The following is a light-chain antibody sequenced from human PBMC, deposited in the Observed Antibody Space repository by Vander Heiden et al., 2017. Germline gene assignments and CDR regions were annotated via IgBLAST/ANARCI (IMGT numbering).Light chain of an antibody. J-gene: IGKJ3*01. CDR2: KAS. V-gene: IGKV1-5*03. CDR3: QQYNSYSIT. Sequence: DIQMTQSPSTLSASVGDRVTITCRASQSISSWLAWYQQKPGKAPKLLIYKASSLESGVPSRFSGSGSGTEFTLTISSLQPDDFATYHCQQYNSYSITFGPGTKVDIK. CDR1: QSISSW.